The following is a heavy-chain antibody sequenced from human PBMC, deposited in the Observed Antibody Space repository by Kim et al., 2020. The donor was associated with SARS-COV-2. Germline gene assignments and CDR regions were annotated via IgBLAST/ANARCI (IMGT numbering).Heavy chain of an antibody. CDR3: ATFYMDV. CDR2: SGSGT. V-gene: IGHV3-23*01. J-gene: IGHJ6*02. Sequence: SGSGTYYADSVKGRFTISRDNSKNTLYLQMKSLRADDTAVYFCATFYMDVWGQGTTVTVSS.